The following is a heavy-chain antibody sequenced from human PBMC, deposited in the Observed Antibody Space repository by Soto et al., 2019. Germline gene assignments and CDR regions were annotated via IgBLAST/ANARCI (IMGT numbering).Heavy chain of an antibody. CDR2: IYSGGST. CDR1: GFTVSSNY. V-gene: IGHV3-66*01. D-gene: IGHD3-3*01. CDR3: ARGDFWSGYYSYYYYYMDV. J-gene: IGHJ6*03. Sequence: PGGSLRLSCAASGFTVSSNYMSWVRQAPGKGLEWVSVIYSGGSTYYADSVKGRFTISRDNSKNTLYLQMNSLRAEDTAVYYCARGDFWSGYYSYYYYYMDVWGKGTTVTVSS.